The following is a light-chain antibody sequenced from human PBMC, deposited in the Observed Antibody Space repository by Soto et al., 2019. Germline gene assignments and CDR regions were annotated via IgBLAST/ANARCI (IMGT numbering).Light chain of an antibody. J-gene: IGKJ5*01. CDR2: KAS. Sequence: DIQMTQSPSTLSGSVGDRVTIACRPSQTISSWLAWYQQKPGKAPKLLIYKASTLKSGVPSRFSGSGSGTEFTLTISSLQSEDFAVYYCQQYNEWPPFTFGQGTRLEIK. CDR3: QQYNEWPPFT. V-gene: IGKV1-5*03. CDR1: QTISSW.